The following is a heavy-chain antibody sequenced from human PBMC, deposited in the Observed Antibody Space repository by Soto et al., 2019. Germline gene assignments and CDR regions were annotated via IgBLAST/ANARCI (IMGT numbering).Heavy chain of an antibody. CDR2: INAGNGNT. CDR1: GYTFTSYA. V-gene: IGHV1-3*01. CDR3: ARSEHIVVVVAAKLLMGRTQAY. J-gene: IGHJ4*02. Sequence: QVQLVQSGAEVKKPGASVKVSCKASGYTFTSYAMHWVRQAPGQRLEWMGWINAGNGNTKYSQKFQGRVTITRDTSASTAYMALSSLRSEDTAVYYCARSEHIVVVVAAKLLMGRTQAYWGQGTLVTVSS. D-gene: IGHD2-15*01.